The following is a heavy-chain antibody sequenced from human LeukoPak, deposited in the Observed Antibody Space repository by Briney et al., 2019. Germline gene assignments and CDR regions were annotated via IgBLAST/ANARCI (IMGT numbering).Heavy chain of an antibody. J-gene: IGHJ4*02. D-gene: IGHD5-18*01. CDR2: INSDGSST. CDR3: ARDKGYSIDH. CDR1: GFTFSSYW. Sequence: SGGSLRLSCAASGFTFSSYWMHWVRQAPGKGLVWVSLINSDGSSTTYADSVKGQFTISRDNSKNTLYLQMNSLTAEDTAVYYCARDKGYSIDHWGQGTLVTVSS. V-gene: IGHV3-74*01.